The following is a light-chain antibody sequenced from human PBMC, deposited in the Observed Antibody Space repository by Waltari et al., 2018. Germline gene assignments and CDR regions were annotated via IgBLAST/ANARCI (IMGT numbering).Light chain of an antibody. Sequence: QSALTRPASVSGSPGQSITISCTGTSSDIGAYNFFSWYQKHPGKAPKVMIYDVNNRPSGVSSRFSGSKSGNTASLTISGLQAEDEADYYCSSYTTGSTRYVFGSGTKVTVL. CDR1: SSDIGAYNF. CDR2: DVN. J-gene: IGLJ1*01. V-gene: IGLV2-14*03. CDR3: SSYTTGSTRYV.